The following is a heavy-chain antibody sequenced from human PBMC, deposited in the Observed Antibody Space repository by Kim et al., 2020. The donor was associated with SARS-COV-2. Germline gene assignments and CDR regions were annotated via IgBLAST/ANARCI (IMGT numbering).Heavy chain of an antibody. CDR3: AKDREDTAMWFDP. D-gene: IGHD5-18*01. CDR1: GFTFSSYG. V-gene: IGHV3-30*18. CDR2: ISYDGSNK. J-gene: IGHJ5*02. Sequence: GGSLRLSCAASGFTFSSYGMHWVRQAPGKGLEWVAVISYDGSNKYYADSVKGRFTISRDNSKNTLYLQMNSLRAEDTAVYYCAKDREDTAMWFDPWGQGTLVTVSS.